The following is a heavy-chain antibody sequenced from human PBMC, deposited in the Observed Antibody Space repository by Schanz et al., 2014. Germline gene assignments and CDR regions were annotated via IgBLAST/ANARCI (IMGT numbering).Heavy chain of an antibody. CDR3: ARDGGRDGYNLAFDV. D-gene: IGHD5-12*01. CDR2: MYINSGST. J-gene: IGHJ3*01. V-gene: IGHV3-53*01. CDR1: GFTVNTNY. Sequence: EVQLVESGGGLIQPGGSLRLSCAVSGFTVNTNYMSWVRQAPGKGLEWVSNMYINSGSTQYADSVKGRFIISRDSSKNTLFLQMNSLRAEDTAVYFCARDGGRDGYNLAFDVWGQGTLVTVSS.